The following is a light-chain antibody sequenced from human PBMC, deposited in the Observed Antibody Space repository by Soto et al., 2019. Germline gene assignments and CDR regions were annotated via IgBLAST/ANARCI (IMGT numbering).Light chain of an antibody. CDR2: ASS. J-gene: IGKJ4*01. Sequence: DIQMTQSPSSVSASVGDRVTIACRAGQSVRSYLNWYQQKPGKAPNLLIYASSTLQSGVPSRFSGGGSGTDFTLTINSLQPEDFATYYCQQSYTSPLTFGGGTKVEI. CDR1: QSVRSY. CDR3: QQSYTSPLT. V-gene: IGKV1-39*01.